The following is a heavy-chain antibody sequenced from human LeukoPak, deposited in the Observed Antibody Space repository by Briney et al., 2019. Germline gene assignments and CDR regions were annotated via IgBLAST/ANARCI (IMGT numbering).Heavy chain of an antibody. CDR1: GASISSFY. CDR2: VYYTGST. CDR3: ARVPVYYGMDV. Sequence: SETLSLTCTVSGASISSFYWSWVRQPPGKGLEFIGYVYYTGSTNYTPSLESRVTISLDTSKNEFSLKMSSVTAADTAVYYCARVPVYYGMDVWGQGTTVTVSS. V-gene: IGHV4-59*01. J-gene: IGHJ6*02.